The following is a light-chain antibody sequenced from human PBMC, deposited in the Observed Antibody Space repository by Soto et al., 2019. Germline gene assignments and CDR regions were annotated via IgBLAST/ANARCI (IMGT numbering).Light chain of an antibody. CDR2: EVS. CDR3: CSYAGSSYV. J-gene: IGLJ1*01. Sequence: QSALTQPASLSGSPGQSITISCTGTSSDVGSYNLVSWYQQHPGKAPKLMIYEVSKRPSGVSNRFSGSKSGNTASLTISGLQAEDEADYYCCSYAGSSYVFGTGTKVTV. CDR1: SSDVGSYNL. V-gene: IGLV2-23*02.